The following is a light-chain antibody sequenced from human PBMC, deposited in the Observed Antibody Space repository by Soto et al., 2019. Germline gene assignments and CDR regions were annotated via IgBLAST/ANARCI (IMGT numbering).Light chain of an antibody. Sequence: EIVMTQSPATLSVPPGERATLSCRASQSISTNLAWYQQKPCQAPRLLIYGASTRATGIPARFSGSVSGSDFTLTISSLQSEDFAVYYYQQYNNRPPLTFGGGTKVEIK. V-gene: IGKV3-15*01. CDR3: QQYNNRPPLT. CDR1: QSISTN. J-gene: IGKJ4*01. CDR2: GAS.